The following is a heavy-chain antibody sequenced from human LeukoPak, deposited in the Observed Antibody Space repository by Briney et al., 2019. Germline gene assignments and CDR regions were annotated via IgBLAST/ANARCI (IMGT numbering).Heavy chain of an antibody. Sequence: SVKVSCKASGGTFISYAISGVRQAAGQGREWMGGIIPIFGTANYAQKFQGRVTITTDQSTSTAYMALSSLRSEDTAVYYCARSYYYDSSGYTYFDYWSQGTLVTVSS. CDR1: GGTFISYA. CDR2: IIPIFGTA. V-gene: IGHV1-69*05. CDR3: ARSYYYDSSGYTYFDY. D-gene: IGHD3-22*01. J-gene: IGHJ4*02.